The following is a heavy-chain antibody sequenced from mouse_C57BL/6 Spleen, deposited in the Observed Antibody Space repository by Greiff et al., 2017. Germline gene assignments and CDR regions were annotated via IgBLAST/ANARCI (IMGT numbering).Heavy chain of an antibody. J-gene: IGHJ3*01. Sequence: VQLQQSGPGLVQPSQSLSITCTVSGFSLTSYGVHWVRQSPGKGLEWLGVIWRGGSTDYNAAFMSRLSITKDNSKSQVFVKMNSLQADDTAIYYCAKNLYYDYDAFAYWGQGTLVTVSA. CDR1: GFSLTSYG. D-gene: IGHD2-4*01. V-gene: IGHV2-5*01. CDR2: IWRGGST. CDR3: AKNLYYDYDAFAY.